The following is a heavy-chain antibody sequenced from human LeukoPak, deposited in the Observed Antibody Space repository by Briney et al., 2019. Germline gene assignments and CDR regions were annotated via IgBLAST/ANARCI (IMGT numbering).Heavy chain of an antibody. V-gene: IGHV4-4*09. CDR3: ASRNSDYDLRFDP. J-gene: IGHJ5*02. D-gene: IGHD3-3*01. CDR1: GGSIRSYY. Sequence: SETLSLTCTGSGGSIRSYYWSWIRQPPGKGLEWIGYIYTSGSTNYNPSLKSRVTISVDTSKNQFSLKLSSVTAADTAVYYCASRNSDYDLRFDPWGQGTLVTVSS. CDR2: IYTSGST.